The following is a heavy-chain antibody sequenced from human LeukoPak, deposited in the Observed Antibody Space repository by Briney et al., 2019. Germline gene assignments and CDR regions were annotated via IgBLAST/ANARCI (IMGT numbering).Heavy chain of an antibody. D-gene: IGHD3-22*01. CDR1: GFTFSSYA. CDR2: ISGSGGST. V-gene: IGHV3-23*01. J-gene: IGHJ4*02. CDR3: ATRGYYYDSRGYYFV. Sequence: GGSLRLSCAASGFTFSSYAMSWVRQAPGKGLEWVSAISGSGGSTYYADSVKGRFTISRDNSKNTLYLQMNSLRAEDTAVYYCATRGYYYDSRGYYFVWGQGTLVTVSS.